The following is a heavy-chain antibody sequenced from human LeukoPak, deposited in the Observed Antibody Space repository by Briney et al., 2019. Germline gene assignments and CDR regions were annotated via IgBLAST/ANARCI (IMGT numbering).Heavy chain of an antibody. V-gene: IGHV3-23*01. D-gene: IGHD2-21*02. CDR1: GFTFRTYA. J-gene: IGHJ4*02. Sequence: GGSLRLSCAPSGFTFRTYAMNWVRQAPGKGLEWVAVVVGAGGGIHYADSVKGRFTISRDNSQSTLYLQMNDLRADDTATYFCAKDRTPDGYYSIDFWGQGTLVTVSS. CDR2: VVGAGGGI. CDR3: AKDRTPDGYYSIDF.